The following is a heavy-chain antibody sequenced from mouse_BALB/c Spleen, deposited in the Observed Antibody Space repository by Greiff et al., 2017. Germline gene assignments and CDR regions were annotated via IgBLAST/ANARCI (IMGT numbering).Heavy chain of an antibody. CDR1: GYTFTSYW. CDR2: INPSTGYT. J-gene: IGHJ4*01. CDR3: ARVLRGNYAMDY. Sequence: QVHVKQSGAELAKPGASVKMSCKASGYTFTSYWMHWVKQRPGQGLEWIGYINPSTGYTEYNQKFKDKATLTADKSSSTAYMQLSSLTSEDSAVYYCARVLRGNYAMDYWGQGTSVTVSS. V-gene: IGHV1-7*01.